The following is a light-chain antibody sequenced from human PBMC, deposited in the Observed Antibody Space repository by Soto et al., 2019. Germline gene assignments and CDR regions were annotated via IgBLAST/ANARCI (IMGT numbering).Light chain of an antibody. Sequence: APTQPASGFRAPRPAVPISCPGNSSYVGGYSYVSWYQQQPGKAPKLVISDVSNRPSGVSDRFSGSKSGNTASLTISGLQTEDEADYYCASYTTSSTYVFGTGTKVTVL. J-gene: IGLJ1*01. V-gene: IGLV2-14*01. CDR1: SSYVGGYSY. CDR3: ASYTTSSTYV. CDR2: DVS.